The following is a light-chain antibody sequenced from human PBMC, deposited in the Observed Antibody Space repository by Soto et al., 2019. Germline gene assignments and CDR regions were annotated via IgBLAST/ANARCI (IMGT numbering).Light chain of an antibody. CDR2: LGS. J-gene: IGKJ3*01. V-gene: IGKV2-28*01. CDR3: MQPPQTL. Sequence: DIVMTQCPLTLPVTTGEPASISCRSSQSLLHSSGYNYLDWYLQKPGQSAQLLIYLGSNRASGVPERFSGSGSGTDRTLQISRVEAEDVGVYYYMQPPQTLFGPG. CDR1: QSLLHSSGYNY.